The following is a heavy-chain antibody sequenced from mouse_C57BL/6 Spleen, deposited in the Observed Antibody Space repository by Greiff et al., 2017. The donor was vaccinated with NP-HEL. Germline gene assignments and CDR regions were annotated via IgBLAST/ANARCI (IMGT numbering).Heavy chain of an antibody. V-gene: IGHV1-64*01. CDR2: IHPNSGST. D-gene: IGHD2-4*01. Sequence: QVQLQQPGAELVKPGASVKLSCKASGYTFTSYWMHWVKQRPGQGLEWIGMIHPNSGSTNYNEKFKSKATLTVDKSSSTAYMQLSSLTSEDSAVYYCARQAYYDYDQFAYWGQGTLVTVSA. CDR3: ARQAYYDYDQFAY. J-gene: IGHJ3*01. CDR1: GYTFTSYW.